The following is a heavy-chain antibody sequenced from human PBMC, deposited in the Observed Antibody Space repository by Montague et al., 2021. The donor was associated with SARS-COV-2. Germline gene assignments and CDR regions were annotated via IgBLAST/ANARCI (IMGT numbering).Heavy chain of an antibody. CDR3: ARESGSGSYLVY. CDR1: GGSISSSSYY. D-gene: IGHD3-10*01. J-gene: IGHJ4*02. Sequence: SETLSLTCNVSGGSISSSSYYWGWIRQPPEKGLEWIGSIYYSGSTYYNPSLKSRVTISVDTSKNQFSLKLSSVTAADTAVYYCARESGSGSYLVYWGQGTLVTVSS. V-gene: IGHV4-39*01. CDR2: IYYSGST.